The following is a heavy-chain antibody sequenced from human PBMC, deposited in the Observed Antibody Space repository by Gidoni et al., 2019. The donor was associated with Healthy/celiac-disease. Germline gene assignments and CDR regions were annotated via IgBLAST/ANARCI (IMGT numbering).Heavy chain of an antibody. V-gene: IGHV1-69*06. J-gene: IGHJ5*02. CDR2: IIPIFGTA. Sequence: QVQLVQSGAEVKKPGSSVKVSCKASGGTFSSYAISWVRQAPGQGLEWMGGIIPIFGTANYAQKFQGRVTITADKSTSTAYMELSSLRSEDTAVYYCARVVTAAAGKYNWFDPWGQGTLVTVSS. D-gene: IGHD6-13*01. CDR1: GGTFSSYA. CDR3: ARVVTAAAGKYNWFDP.